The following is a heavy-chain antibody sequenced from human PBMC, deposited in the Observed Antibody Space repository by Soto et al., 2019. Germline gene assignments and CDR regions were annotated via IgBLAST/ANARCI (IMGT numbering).Heavy chain of an antibody. CDR1: GFTFGNYW. CDR2: IDADGSSA. J-gene: IGHJ4*02. D-gene: IGHD1-26*01. Sequence: VQLVESGGGLVQPGESLRLSCVASGFTFGNYWMHWVRQAPGKGLVWVSRIDADGSSANYTDSMKGRFTISRDNARNTLYLQVESLRVEDTAVYYCEGSYGVGPSWGEFFNYWGQGTLVTVSS. V-gene: IGHV3-74*01. CDR3: EGSYGVGPSWGEFFNY.